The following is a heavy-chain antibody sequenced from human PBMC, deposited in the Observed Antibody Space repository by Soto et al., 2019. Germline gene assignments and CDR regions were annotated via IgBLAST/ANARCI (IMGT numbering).Heavy chain of an antibody. J-gene: IGHJ2*01. Sequence: QVQLQESGPGLVKPSQTLSLTCTVSGGSISSDDYYWSWIRQPPGKGLEWIGYIYYTGSTYHNPSLKSRVTISIDTSKNQFSLKLNSVTAADTAVYSCARAPFRTLFSYWYFDLWGRGTLVTVSS. CDR1: GGSISSDDYY. V-gene: IGHV4-30-4*01. CDR3: ARAPFRTLFSYWYFDL. CDR2: IYYTGST. D-gene: IGHD2-21*01.